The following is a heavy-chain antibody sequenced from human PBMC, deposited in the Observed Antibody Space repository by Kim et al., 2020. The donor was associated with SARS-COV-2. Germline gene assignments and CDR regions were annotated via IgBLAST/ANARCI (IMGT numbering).Heavy chain of an antibody. Sequence: NYNPSLKSRVTISVDKSKNQFSLKLSSVTAADTAVYYCARFSFPGGNFDYWGQGTLVTVSS. D-gene: IGHD3-16*01. J-gene: IGHJ4*02. CDR3: ARFSFPGGNFDY. V-gene: IGHV4-4*02.